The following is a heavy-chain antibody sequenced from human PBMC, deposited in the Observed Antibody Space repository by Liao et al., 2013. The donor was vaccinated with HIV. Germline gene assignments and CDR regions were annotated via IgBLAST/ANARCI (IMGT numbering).Heavy chain of an antibody. CDR2: IFYSGST. CDR3: ARASTWTGSYFFDY. J-gene: IGHJ4*02. CDR1: GGSISSGDYY. D-gene: IGHD3/OR15-3a*01. Sequence: VQLQESGPGLVKPSQTLSLTCTVSGGSISSGDYYWTWIRQPPGKGLEWVGYIFYSGSTYYNPSLRSRLTISLDTSNNHFSLKLSSVTAADTAVYYCARASTWTGSYFFDYWGQGTLVTVSS. V-gene: IGHV4-30-4*08.